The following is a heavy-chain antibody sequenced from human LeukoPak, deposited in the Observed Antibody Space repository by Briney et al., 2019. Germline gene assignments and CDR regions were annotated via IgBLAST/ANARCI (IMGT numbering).Heavy chain of an antibody. CDR3: ARGGSSWSDYYYYYMDV. D-gene: IGHD6-13*01. V-gene: IGHV1-69*05. CDR1: GGTFSSYA. Sequence: SVKVSCKASGGTFSSYAISWVRQAPGQGLEWIGRIIPIFGTANYAQKFQGRVTITTDESTSTAYMELSSLRSEDTAVYYCARGGSSWSDYYYYYMDVWGKGTTVTVSS. J-gene: IGHJ6*03. CDR2: IIPIFGTA.